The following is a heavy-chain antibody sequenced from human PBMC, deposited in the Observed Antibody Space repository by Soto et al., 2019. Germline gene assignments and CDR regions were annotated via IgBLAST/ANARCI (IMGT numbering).Heavy chain of an antibody. CDR2: ISASGSNT. CDR1: GFTFSSYA. J-gene: IGHJ4*02. CDR3: ARGAPFYYDSKFDC. D-gene: IGHD3-22*01. Sequence: GGSLSLSCAASGFTFSSYALSWVRQAPGKGLEWVSTISASGSNTYYAVSVKGRFTISRDNSKNTLFLQMNTLRAEDTAVFYCARGAPFYYDSKFDCWGQGTLVTVSS. V-gene: IGHV3-23*01.